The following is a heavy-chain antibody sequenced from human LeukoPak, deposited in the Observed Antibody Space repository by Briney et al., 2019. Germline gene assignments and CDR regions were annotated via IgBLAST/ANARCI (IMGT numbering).Heavy chain of an antibody. CDR3: ARKRVGATDFDY. Sequence: SETLSLTCTVSGGSISSYYWSWIRQPPGKGLEWIGYIYYSGSTSYNPSLKSRVTISVDTSKNQFSLKLSSVTAADTAVYYCARKRVGATDFDYWGQGTLVTVSS. V-gene: IGHV4-59*01. D-gene: IGHD1-26*01. J-gene: IGHJ4*02. CDR2: IYYSGST. CDR1: GGSISSYY.